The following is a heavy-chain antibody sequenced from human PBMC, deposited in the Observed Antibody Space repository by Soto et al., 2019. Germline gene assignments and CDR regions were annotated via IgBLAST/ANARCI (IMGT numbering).Heavy chain of an antibody. CDR3: AREVYGTNYLYYFDY. V-gene: IGHV1-46*01. Sequence: PSVKVSCKAFGYTFTSYYMHWVRQAPGQGLEWMGMINPSGGSTSYARKFQGRVTMTRDTSTSTVYMELSSLRSEDTAVYYCAREVYGTNYLYYFDYWGQGTLVTVSS. J-gene: IGHJ4*02. D-gene: IGHD2-8*01. CDR1: GYTFTSYY. CDR2: INPSGGST.